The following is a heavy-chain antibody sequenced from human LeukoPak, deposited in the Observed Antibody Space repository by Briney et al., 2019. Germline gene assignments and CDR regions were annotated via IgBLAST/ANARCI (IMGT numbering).Heavy chain of an antibody. Sequence: SETLSLTCTVSGASINSSLYYWGWIRQPPGKGLEWIGTIYFSGSTYYKSSLKSRVTISLETSKNQFSLNLSSVTAADTAVYYCARVRTYGSGSYYFDYWGQGTLVTVSS. V-gene: IGHV4-39*07. CDR1: GASINSSLYY. CDR3: ARVRTYGSGSYYFDY. CDR2: IYFSGST. D-gene: IGHD3-10*01. J-gene: IGHJ4*02.